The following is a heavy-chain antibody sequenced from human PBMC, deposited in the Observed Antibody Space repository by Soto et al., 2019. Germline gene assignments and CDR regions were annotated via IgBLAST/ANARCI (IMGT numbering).Heavy chain of an antibody. Sequence: SGPTLVNPTETLTLTCTVSGFSLSNARMGVSWIRQPPGKALEWLAHIFSNDEKSYSTSLKSRLTISKDTSKSQVVLTMTNMDPVDTATYYCARRSLLWFGEHTYYYYGMDVWGQGTTVTVS. D-gene: IGHD3-10*01. CDR3: ARRSLLWFGEHTYYYYGMDV. J-gene: IGHJ6*02. CDR1: GFSLSNARMG. CDR2: IFSNDEK. V-gene: IGHV2-26*01.